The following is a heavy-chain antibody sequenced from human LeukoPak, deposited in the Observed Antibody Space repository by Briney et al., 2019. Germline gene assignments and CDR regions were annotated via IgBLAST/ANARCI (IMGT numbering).Heavy chain of an antibody. Sequence: GGSLRLSCADSGFTFSGYAMHWVRHAPGKRLEYVSAISSNGGSTYYANSVKGRFTISRDNSKNTLYLQMGSLRAEDTAVYYCARAPHPYCSGGNCIYFDYWGQGTLVTVSS. J-gene: IGHJ4*02. V-gene: IGHV3-64*01. CDR3: ARAPHPYCSGGNCIYFDY. D-gene: IGHD2-15*01. CDR1: GFTFSGYA. CDR2: ISSNGGST.